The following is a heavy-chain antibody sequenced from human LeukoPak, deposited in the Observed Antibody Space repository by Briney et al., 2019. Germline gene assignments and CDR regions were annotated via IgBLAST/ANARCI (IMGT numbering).Heavy chain of an antibody. CDR1: GGSISSFY. D-gene: IGHD3-22*01. V-gene: IGHV4-4*07. Sequence: PSETLSLTCTVSGGSISSFYWTWIRQPAGKGLEWIGRIYTSGYTNHNPSLKSRVTMSVDTSKNQFSLRLSSVTAADTAVYYCARDQAVYYYDSSGYRYLDYWGQGTLVTVSS. CDR3: ARDQAVYYYDSSGYRYLDY. J-gene: IGHJ4*02. CDR2: IYTSGYT.